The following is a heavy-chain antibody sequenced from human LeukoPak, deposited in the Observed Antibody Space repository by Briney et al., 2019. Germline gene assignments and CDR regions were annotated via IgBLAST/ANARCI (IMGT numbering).Heavy chain of an antibody. J-gene: IGHJ5*02. V-gene: IGHV4-39*07. Sequence: KPSETLSLTCTVSGGSISSSSYYWGWIRQPPGKGLEWIGSIYYSGTTYYDPSLKSRVTISVDMSKNQFSLKLSSVTAADTAVYYCARGGSTGTNLNWVDPWGQGTLVTVSS. CDR1: GGSISSSSYY. CDR2: IYYSGTT. CDR3: ARGGSTGTNLNWVDP. D-gene: IGHD1-1*01.